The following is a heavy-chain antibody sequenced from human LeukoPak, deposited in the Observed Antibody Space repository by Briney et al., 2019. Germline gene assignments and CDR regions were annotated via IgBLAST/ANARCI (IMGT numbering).Heavy chain of an antibody. V-gene: IGHV1-46*01. J-gene: IGHJ1*01. CDR1: GYTFTSYY. Sequence: ASVKVSCKASGYTFTSYYMHWVRQAPGQGLEWMGIINPSGGSTSYAQKFQGRVTMTRDMSTSTVYMELSSLRSEDTAVYYCARGGWVYYDSSGYPPRAEYFQHWGQGTLVTVSS. CDR2: INPSGGST. D-gene: IGHD3-22*01. CDR3: ARGGWVYYDSSGYPPRAEYFQH.